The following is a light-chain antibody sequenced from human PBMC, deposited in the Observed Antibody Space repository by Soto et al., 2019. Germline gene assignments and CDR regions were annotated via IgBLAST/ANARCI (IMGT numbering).Light chain of an antibody. J-gene: IGKJ4*01. V-gene: IGKV1-13*02. CDR1: QGISSA. CDR3: QQFNSYPLT. Sequence: IQMTQSPSFLTASVGDRVSVTCRASQGISSALNWYQQKPGKAPKLLIYDASSLESGVPSRFSGSGSGTDFTLTISSLQPEDFATYYCQQFNSYPLTFGGGTKVDIK. CDR2: DAS.